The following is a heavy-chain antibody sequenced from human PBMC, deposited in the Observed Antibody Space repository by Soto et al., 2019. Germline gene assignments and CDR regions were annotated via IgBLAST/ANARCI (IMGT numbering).Heavy chain of an antibody. Sequence: SETLSLTCTVSGGSISSSSYYWSWIRQPPGKGLEWIGYIYYSGSTNYNPSLKSRVTISVDTSKNQFSLKLSSVTAADTAVYYCARETLYGSGATRIDYWGQGTLVTVSS. CDR3: ARETLYGSGATRIDY. V-gene: IGHV4-61*01. CDR2: IYYSGST. CDR1: GGSISSSSYY. D-gene: IGHD3-10*01. J-gene: IGHJ4*02.